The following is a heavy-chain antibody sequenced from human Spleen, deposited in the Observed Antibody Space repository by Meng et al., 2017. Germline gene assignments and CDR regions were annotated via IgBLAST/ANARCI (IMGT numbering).Heavy chain of an antibody. Sequence: QVQLVQSGAEVKKPGASVKVSCKPSGYTFTAYWLHWVRQAPGQGLEWMGRIDPGTGGTQYAQNFQGRVTMTRDTSISTTYMELSRLRSDDTAVYYCVRDEDISAAGKLFGDYWGQGTLVTVSS. V-gene: IGHV1-2*06. CDR2: IDPGTGGT. CDR1: GYTFTAYW. D-gene: IGHD6-13*01. J-gene: IGHJ4*02. CDR3: VRDEDISAAGKLFGDY.